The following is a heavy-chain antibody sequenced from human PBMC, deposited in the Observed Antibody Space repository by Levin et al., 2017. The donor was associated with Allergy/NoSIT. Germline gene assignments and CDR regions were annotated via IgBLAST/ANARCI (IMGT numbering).Heavy chain of an antibody. CDR1: GFTFSNAW. V-gene: IGHV3-15*01. J-gene: IGHJ5*02. Sequence: GGSLRLSCAASGFTFSNAWMSWVRQAPGKGLEWVGRIKSKTDGGTTDYAAPVKGRFTISRDDSKNTLYLQMNSLKTEDTAVYYCTTLTYYYDSSGYYSDWFDPWGQGTLVTVSS. D-gene: IGHD3-22*01. CDR3: TTLTYYYDSSGYYSDWFDP. CDR2: IKSKTDGGTT.